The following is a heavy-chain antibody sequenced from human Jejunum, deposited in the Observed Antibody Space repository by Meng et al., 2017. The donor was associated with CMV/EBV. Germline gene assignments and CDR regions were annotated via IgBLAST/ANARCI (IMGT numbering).Heavy chain of an antibody. Sequence: VYADSIISGDSYCSWIRQPPGKGLEWIGYIYESGSTSYNPSLESRVTISVDTSKNQFSLKVMSVAAADTAVYYCAREGTNSYYFDYWGQGTLVTVSS. D-gene: IGHD1-14*01. CDR2: IYESGST. CDR3: AREGTNSYYFDY. CDR1: ADSIISGDSY. V-gene: IGHV4-30-4*01. J-gene: IGHJ4*02.